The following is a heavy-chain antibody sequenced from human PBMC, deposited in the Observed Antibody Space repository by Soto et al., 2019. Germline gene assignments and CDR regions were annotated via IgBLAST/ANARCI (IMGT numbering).Heavy chain of an antibody. D-gene: IGHD3-22*01. J-gene: IGHJ4*02. CDR3: ARDHSSGYYSDY. Sequence: QVQLVQSGAEVKKPGSSVKVSCKASGGTFSSYAISWVRQAPGQGLEWMGGIIPIFGTANYAQKFQGRVRIXAXKTTSTAYMELSSLRSEDTAVYYCARDHSSGYYSDYWGQGTLVTVSS. V-gene: IGHV1-69*14. CDR1: GGTFSSYA. CDR2: IIPIFGTA.